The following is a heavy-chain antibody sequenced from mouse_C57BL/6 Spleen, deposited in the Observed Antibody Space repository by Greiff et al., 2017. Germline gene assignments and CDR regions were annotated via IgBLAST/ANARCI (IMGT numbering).Heavy chain of an antibody. J-gene: IGHJ2*01. Sequence: VQLQQSGPELVKPGASVKISCTASGYAFSSSWMNWVKQRPGKGLEWIGRIYPGDGDTNYNGKFKGQATLTTDKSSSTVYMQLSSLTSEDSAVXYCARQDWPYYFDDWGKGTTLTVSS. D-gene: IGHD4-1*01. V-gene: IGHV1-82*01. CDR2: IYPGDGDT. CDR1: GYAFSSSW. CDR3: ARQDWPYYFDD.